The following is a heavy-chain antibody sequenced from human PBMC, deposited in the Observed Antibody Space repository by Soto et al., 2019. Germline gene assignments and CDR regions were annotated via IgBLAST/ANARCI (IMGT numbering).Heavy chain of an antibody. J-gene: IGHJ4*02. CDR1: GVTLTDIW. V-gene: IGHV3-15*07. CDR2: IKSKTDGGTA. D-gene: IGHD5-18*01. CDR3: SHGYYQYFNS. Sequence: GGSLRLSCAVSGVTLTDIWMNWVRQAPGKGPEWVARIKSKTDGGTADYAAPVKGRFIISRDDSENTLYLQMNSLKTEDTAVYYCSHGYYQYFNSWGQGTLVTVSS.